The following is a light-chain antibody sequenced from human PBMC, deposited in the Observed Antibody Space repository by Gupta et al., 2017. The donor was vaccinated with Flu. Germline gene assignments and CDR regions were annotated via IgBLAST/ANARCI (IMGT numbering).Light chain of an antibody. CDR1: QSVSSSC. CDR2: GAS. J-gene: IGKJ4*01. CDR3: QQYGSSPPLT. Sequence: EIVLTQSPGTLSLSPGERATLSCRASQSVSSSCLAWYQQKPGQAPRLLIYGASSRATGIPDRFSGSGSGTDFTLTISRREPEDFAVYYCQQYGSSPPLTFGGGTKVEIK. V-gene: IGKV3-20*01.